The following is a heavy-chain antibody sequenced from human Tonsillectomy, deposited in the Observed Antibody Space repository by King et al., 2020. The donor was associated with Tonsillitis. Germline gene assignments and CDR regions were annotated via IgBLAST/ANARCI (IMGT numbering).Heavy chain of an antibody. J-gene: IGHJ4*02. CDR2: IDWDDDK. CDR1: GFSLSTSGMC. CDR3: ARSGLTVPGGPLGEIFDY. D-gene: IGHD6-19*01. V-gene: IGHV2-70*11. Sequence: TLKESGPALVKPPQTLTLTCTFSGFSLSTSGMCVSWIRQPPGKALEWLARIDWDDDKYYSTSLKTRLTISKDTSKNQVVLTMTNMDPVDTATFYCARSGLTVPGGPLGEIFDYWGQGTLVTVSS.